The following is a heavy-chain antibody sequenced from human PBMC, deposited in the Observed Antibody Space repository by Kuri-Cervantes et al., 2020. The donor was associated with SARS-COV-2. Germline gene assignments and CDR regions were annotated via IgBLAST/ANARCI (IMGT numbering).Heavy chain of an antibody. V-gene: IGHV1-3*01. CDR2: INAGNGNT. J-gene: IGHJ4*02. Sequence: ASVKVSCKASGYTFTSYSMHWVRQAPGQRLEWMGWINAGNGNTKYSQKFQGRVTITRDTSASTAHMELSSLRSEDTAVYYCATTIFGVVPRDWGQGTLVTVSS. CDR1: GYTFTSYS. CDR3: ATTIFGVVPRD. D-gene: IGHD3-3*01.